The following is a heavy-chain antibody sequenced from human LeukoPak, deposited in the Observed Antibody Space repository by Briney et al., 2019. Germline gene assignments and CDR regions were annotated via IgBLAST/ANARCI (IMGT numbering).Heavy chain of an antibody. CDR1: GYTFTSFG. D-gene: IGHD2-15*01. CDR3: TRDHCRGDNCPSFDY. Sequence: GASVKVSCKPSGYTFTSFGISWVRQAPAQGLEWMGWIGAYNGDTNYAQKFQGRVTMTTDTSTSTACMDLRSLRSDDTAVYYCTRDHCRGDNCPSFDYWGQGTLVTVSS. V-gene: IGHV1-18*04. CDR2: IGAYNGDT. J-gene: IGHJ4*02.